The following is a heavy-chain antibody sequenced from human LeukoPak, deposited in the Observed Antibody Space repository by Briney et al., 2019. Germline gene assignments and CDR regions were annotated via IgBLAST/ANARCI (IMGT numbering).Heavy chain of an antibody. Sequence: PSETLSLTCAVYGGSFCGYYWSWIRQPPGKGLEWIGEINHSGSTNYNPSLKSRVTISVDTSKNQFSLKLSSVAAADTAVYYCARRCSSTSCYAGSFDYWGQGTLVTVSS. CDR3: ARRCSSTSCYAGSFDY. V-gene: IGHV4-34*01. CDR1: GGSFCGYY. J-gene: IGHJ4*02. CDR2: INHSGST. D-gene: IGHD2-2*01.